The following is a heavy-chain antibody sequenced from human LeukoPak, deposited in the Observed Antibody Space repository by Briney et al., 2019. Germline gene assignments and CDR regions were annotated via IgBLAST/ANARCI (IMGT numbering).Heavy chain of an antibody. V-gene: IGHV3-7*01. Sequence: GGSLRLSCAASGSTFTSYWMTWVRQAPGKGLEWVANIKQDGSEKYYVDSVKGRFTISRDNAKNSLYLQMNSLRAEDTAVYYCARDSSWYLDYWGQGTLVTVSS. CDR1: GSTFTSYW. J-gene: IGHJ4*02. D-gene: IGHD6-13*01. CDR3: ARDSSWYLDY. CDR2: IKQDGSEK.